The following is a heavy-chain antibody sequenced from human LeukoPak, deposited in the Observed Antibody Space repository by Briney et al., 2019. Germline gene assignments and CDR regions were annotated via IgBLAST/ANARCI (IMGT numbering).Heavy chain of an antibody. CDR3: ARVSHYDFWSGYSPYYYYMDV. Sequence: PGGSLRLSCAASGFTFSSYAMHWVRQAPGKGLEYVSAISSNGGSTYYANSVKGRFTISRDNSKNTLYLQMGSLRAEDMAVYYCARVSHYDFWSGYSPYYYYMDVWGKGTTVTVSS. CDR2: ISSNGGST. J-gene: IGHJ6*03. D-gene: IGHD3-3*01. V-gene: IGHV3-64*01. CDR1: GFTFSSYA.